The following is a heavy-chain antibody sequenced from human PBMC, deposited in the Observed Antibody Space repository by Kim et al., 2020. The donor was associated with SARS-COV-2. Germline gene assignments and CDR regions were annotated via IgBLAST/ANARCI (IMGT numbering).Heavy chain of an antibody. CDR2: INPNSGGT. CDR3: ARDRRAHYGDYGWVVY. CDR1: GYTFTGYY. J-gene: IGHJ4*02. Sequence: ASVKVSCKASGYTFTGYYMHWVRQAPGQGLEWMGRINPNSGGTNYAQKFQGRVTMTRDTSISTAYMELSRLRSDDTAVYYCARDRRAHYGDYGWVVYWGQGTLVTVSS. D-gene: IGHD4-17*01. V-gene: IGHV1-2*06.